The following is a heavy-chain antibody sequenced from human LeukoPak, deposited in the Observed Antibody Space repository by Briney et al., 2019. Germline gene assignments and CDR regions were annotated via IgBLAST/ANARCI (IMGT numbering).Heavy chain of an antibody. CDR1: GFTFNSYA. J-gene: IGHJ4*02. Sequence: PGGSLRLSCAASGFTFNSYAMSWVRQAPGKGLEWVSIISDSGGSTYYADSVKGRFTISRDNSKNTLYLQLNSLRAEDTAVYYCAKHGPSPSSWFGPSDYWGQGTLVTVSS. V-gene: IGHV3-23*01. D-gene: IGHD6-13*01. CDR2: ISDSGGST. CDR3: AKHGPSPSSWFGPSDY.